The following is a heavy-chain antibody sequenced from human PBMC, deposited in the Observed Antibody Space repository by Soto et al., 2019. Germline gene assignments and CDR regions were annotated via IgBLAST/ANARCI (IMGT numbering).Heavy chain of an antibody. Sequence: GASVKVSCKASGYTFTSYAMHWVRQAPGQRLEWMGWINAGNGNTKYSQKFQGRVTITRDTSASTAYMELSSLRSEGTAVYYCARGGVTMIVVASGYFQHWGQGTLVTVSS. V-gene: IGHV1-3*01. J-gene: IGHJ1*01. CDR1: GYTFTSYA. CDR3: ARGGVTMIVVASGYFQH. D-gene: IGHD3-22*01. CDR2: INAGNGNT.